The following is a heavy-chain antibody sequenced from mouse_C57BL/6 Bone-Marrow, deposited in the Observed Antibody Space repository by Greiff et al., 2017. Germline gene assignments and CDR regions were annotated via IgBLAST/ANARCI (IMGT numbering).Heavy chain of an antibody. CDR3: ERGGKYEGYYFDY. D-gene: IGHD2-1*01. CDR2: FHPYNDDT. J-gene: IGHJ2*01. V-gene: IGHV1-47*01. CDR1: GYTFTTYP. Sequence: VQLQQSGAELVKPGASVKLSCKASGYTFTTYPMAWMKQNPGKSLEWIGNFHPYNDDTKYNEKFKGKATLTVEKASSTVYVELSRLTSDDSAVYFCERGGKYEGYYFDYWGQGTTLTVSS.